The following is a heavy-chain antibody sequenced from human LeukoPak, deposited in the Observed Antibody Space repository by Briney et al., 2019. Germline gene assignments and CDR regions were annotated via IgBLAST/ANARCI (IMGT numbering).Heavy chain of an antibody. CDR2: IYYSGST. V-gene: IGHV4-39*07. CDR3: ARRRASDYDFWSGARDYYYMDV. CDR1: GGSISSSSYY. D-gene: IGHD3-3*01. Sequence: SETLSLTCTVSGGSISSSSYYWGWIRQPPGKGLEWIGSIYYSGSTYYNPSLKSRVTISVDTSKNQFSLKLSSVTAADTAVYYCARRRASDYDFWSGARDYYYMDVWGKGTTVTVSS. J-gene: IGHJ6*03.